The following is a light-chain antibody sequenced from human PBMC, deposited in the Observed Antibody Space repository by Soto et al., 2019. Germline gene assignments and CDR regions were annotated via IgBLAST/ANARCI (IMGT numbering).Light chain of an antibody. Sequence: DIQMTQSPSTLSASVGDRVTITCRASQSISSWLAWYQQKPGKAPKLLISDAANLESGVPSRFSGSGSETKFTLTISSLQPDDFATYYCQHYNSYSQAFGQGTTVEIK. CDR1: QSISSW. J-gene: IGKJ1*01. CDR2: DAA. CDR3: QHYNSYSQA. V-gene: IGKV1-5*01.